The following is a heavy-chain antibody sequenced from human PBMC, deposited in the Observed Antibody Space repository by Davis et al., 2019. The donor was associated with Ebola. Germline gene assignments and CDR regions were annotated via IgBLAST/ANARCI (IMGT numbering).Heavy chain of an antibody. CDR1: GFTFSNAW. D-gene: IGHD2/OR15-2a*01. CDR3: VKDSSNIWFDI. Sequence: GESLKTSCAASGFTFSNAWMNWVRQAPGKGLEWVSTFGTGGDTYYADSVKGRFAISRDNSRGTLYLQMNSLRVEDSAIYYCVKDSSNIWFDIWGQGTLVTVSS. V-gene: IGHV3-23*01. J-gene: IGHJ3*02. CDR2: FGTGGDT.